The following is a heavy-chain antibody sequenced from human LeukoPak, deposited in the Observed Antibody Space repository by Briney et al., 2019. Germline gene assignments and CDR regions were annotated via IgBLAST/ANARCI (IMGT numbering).Heavy chain of an antibody. CDR2: ISSAGTTK. CDR3: ARDYWFYP. J-gene: IGHJ5*02. V-gene: IGHV3-48*03. CDR1: GFTFSSYE. Sequence: GGSLRLSCAASGFTFSSYEMNWVRQAPGKGLEWISYISSAGTTKIYADSVKGRFTISRDNAKNSLYLQMNSLRAEDTAVYYCARDYWFYPWGHGTLVTVSS.